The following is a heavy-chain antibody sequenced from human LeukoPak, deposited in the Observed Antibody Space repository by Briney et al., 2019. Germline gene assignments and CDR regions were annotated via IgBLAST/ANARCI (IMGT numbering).Heavy chain of an antibody. Sequence: GGSLRLSCAASTFTFSSHTMDWVRQAPGKGLEWVAVISYDGSSKYYTDSVKGRFTISRDNSKNTLYLQMNSLRGDDTAVYYCAKESGPWGYYFAHGGQGALATVPS. V-gene: IGHV3-30-3*01. CDR1: TFTFSSHT. CDR3: AKESGPWGYYFAH. J-gene: IGHJ4*02. CDR2: ISYDGSSK. D-gene: IGHD3-3*01.